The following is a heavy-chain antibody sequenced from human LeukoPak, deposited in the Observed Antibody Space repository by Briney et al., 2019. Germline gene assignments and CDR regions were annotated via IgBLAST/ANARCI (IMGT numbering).Heavy chain of an antibody. CDR2: IKTDGSEK. D-gene: IGHD2-21*01. V-gene: IGHV3-7*01. CDR3: AKSQGTIATYFDY. Sequence: PGGSLRLSCEGSGFTFSNYWMGWVRQAPGKGLQWVANIKTDGSEKYYVDSVKGRFTISRDNAKNSLYLQMNSLRAEDTAVYYCAKSQGTIATYFDYWGQGSLVTVSS. CDR1: GFTFSNYW. J-gene: IGHJ4*02.